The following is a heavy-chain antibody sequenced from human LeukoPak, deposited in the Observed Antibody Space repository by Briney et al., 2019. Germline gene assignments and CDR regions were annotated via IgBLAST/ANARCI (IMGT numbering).Heavy chain of an antibody. CDR3: ARDLYSDYVWGSYGY. CDR1: GYTFTCYY. D-gene: IGHD3-16*01. Sequence: ASVKVSCKTAGYTFTCYYIHWMRQAPGQGLEWMGILNPSGGSTKYAQKFQGRVTMTRDMSTSTVYMELSSLRSEDTAVYYCARDLYSDYVWGSYGYWGQGTLVTVSS. J-gene: IGHJ4*02. V-gene: IGHV1-46*01. CDR2: LNPSGGST.